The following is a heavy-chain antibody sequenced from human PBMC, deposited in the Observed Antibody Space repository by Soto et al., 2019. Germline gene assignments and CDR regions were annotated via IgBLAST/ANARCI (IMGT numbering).Heavy chain of an antibody. V-gene: IGHV3-30*03. CDR2: MSYDGSNK. CDR1: GFTFSSYD. CDR3: ATKIVAATSDY. D-gene: IGHD2-15*01. J-gene: IGHJ4*02. Sequence: HVHLVESGGAVVQPGRSLRLCCAASGFTFSSYDMHWVRQTPGKGLEWVAVMSYDGSNKYYADSVKGRFTISRDNSKNTLYLQMNSLRSEDTAVYYCATKIVAATSDYWGQGTLVTVSS.